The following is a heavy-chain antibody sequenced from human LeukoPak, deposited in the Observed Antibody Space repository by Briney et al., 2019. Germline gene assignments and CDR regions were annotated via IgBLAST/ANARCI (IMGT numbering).Heavy chain of an antibody. V-gene: IGHV4-59*01. Sequence: SETLSLTCTVCGGSISSYYWRWIRQPPGKGLEGMGYIYYSGSTNYNPSLKSRVTISVDPSKNQFSLKLSSVTAADTAVYYCARSVYYYDSSGYYLDYWGQGTLVTVSS. D-gene: IGHD3-22*01. CDR1: GGSISSYY. CDR3: ARSVYYYDSSGYYLDY. CDR2: IYYSGST. J-gene: IGHJ4*02.